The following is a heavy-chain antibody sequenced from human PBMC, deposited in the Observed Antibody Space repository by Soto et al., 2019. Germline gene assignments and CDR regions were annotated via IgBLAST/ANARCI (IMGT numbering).Heavy chain of an antibody. V-gene: IGHV1-69*13. Sequence: VASVKVSCKASGGTFSSYAISWVRQAPGQGLEWMGGIIPIFGTANYAQKFQGRVTITADESTSTAYMELSSLRSEDTAVYYCARSVGGTVATIASYYYYGMDVWGQGTTVTVSS. CDR3: ARSVGGTVATIASYYYYGMDV. D-gene: IGHD5-12*01. J-gene: IGHJ6*02. CDR2: IIPIFGTA. CDR1: GGTFSSYA.